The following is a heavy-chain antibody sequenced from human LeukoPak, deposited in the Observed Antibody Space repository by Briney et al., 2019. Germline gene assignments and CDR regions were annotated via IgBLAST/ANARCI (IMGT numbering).Heavy chain of an antibody. V-gene: IGHV3-21*01. D-gene: IGHD4-23*01. J-gene: IGHJ3*02. CDR1: GFTFSSYS. CDR2: ISSSSSYI. CDR3: ARDRAYGGNLRYAFDI. Sequence: GGSLRLSCAASGFTFSSYSMNWVRQAPGKGLEWVSSISSSSSYIYYADSVKGRFTISRDNAKNSLYLQMNSLRAEDTAVYYCARDRAYGGNLRYAFDIWGQGTMVTVSS.